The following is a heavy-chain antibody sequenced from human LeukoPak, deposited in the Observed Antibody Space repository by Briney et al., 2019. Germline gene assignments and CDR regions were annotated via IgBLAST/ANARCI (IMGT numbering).Heavy chain of an antibody. V-gene: IGHV4-59*07. J-gene: IGHJ4*02. Sequence: SVTLSLICTVSGGPISSYYWIWMRQPSGKGLEWLGYIYYSWRTNYNPSLTSQVTISVDTFKNQFSLKLSSFTASDPAVFFRLGFSRYDSSGYAYWGRGTRLSVS. CDR2: IYYSWRT. CDR3: LGFSRYDSSGYAY. D-gene: IGHD3-22*01. CDR1: GGPISSYY.